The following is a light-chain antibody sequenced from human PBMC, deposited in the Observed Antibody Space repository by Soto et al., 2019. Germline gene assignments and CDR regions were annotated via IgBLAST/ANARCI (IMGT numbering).Light chain of an antibody. Sequence: DIQMTQSPSTLSGSAGASVSLPWRASQTISSWLAWYQTKPGKHPKLVMYDASSLESGVPSRFSGSASGTDFNLTINRLQTEDCATYYRQQYTSYTPTFGQGTQLEIK. CDR3: QQYTSYTPT. CDR2: DAS. J-gene: IGKJ1*01. CDR1: QTISSW. V-gene: IGKV1-5*01.